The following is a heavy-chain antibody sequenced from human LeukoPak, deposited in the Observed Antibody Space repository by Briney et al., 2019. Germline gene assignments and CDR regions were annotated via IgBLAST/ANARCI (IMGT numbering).Heavy chain of an antibody. V-gene: IGHV1-46*01. D-gene: IGHD3-10*01. CDR1: GYTFTSYY. Sequence: ASVKVSCKASGYTFTSYYMHWVRQAPGQGLEWMGIINPSGGSTSYAQKFQGRVTMTRDTSTSTVYMELSSLRSEDTAVYYCARGRIWFGPDTINWFDPWGQGTLVTVSS. J-gene: IGHJ5*02. CDR2: INPSGGST. CDR3: ARGRIWFGPDTINWFDP.